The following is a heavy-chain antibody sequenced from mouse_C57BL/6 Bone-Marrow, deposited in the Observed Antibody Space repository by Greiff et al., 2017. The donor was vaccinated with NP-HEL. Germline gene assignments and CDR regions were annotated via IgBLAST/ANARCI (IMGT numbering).Heavy chain of an antibody. V-gene: IGHV1-15*01. Sequence: QVQLQQSGAELVRPGASVTLFCKASGYTFTDYEMHWVKQTPVHGLEWIGAIDPETGGTAYNQKFKGKAILTADKSSSTAYMELRSLTSEDSAVYYCTRMDGYYIYWYFDVWGTGTTVTVSS. CDR3: TRMDGYYIYWYFDV. J-gene: IGHJ1*03. D-gene: IGHD2-3*01. CDR2: IDPETGGT. CDR1: GYTFTDYE.